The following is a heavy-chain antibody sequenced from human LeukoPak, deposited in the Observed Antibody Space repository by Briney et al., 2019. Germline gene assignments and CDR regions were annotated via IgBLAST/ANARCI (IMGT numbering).Heavy chain of an antibody. D-gene: IGHD2-21*01. V-gene: IGHV3-48*01. Sequence: GGSLRLSCSVSGFISSTWSVTADRQAPGKGLECVSHLSSSGTIFYADSVKGRFTISRDNGNNSLSLQMNSLRVEDTAVYYCARGGGARVDDAFDLWGQGTMVTVSS. J-gene: IGHJ3*01. CDR1: GFISSTWS. CDR3: ARGGGARVDDAFDL. CDR2: LSSSGTI.